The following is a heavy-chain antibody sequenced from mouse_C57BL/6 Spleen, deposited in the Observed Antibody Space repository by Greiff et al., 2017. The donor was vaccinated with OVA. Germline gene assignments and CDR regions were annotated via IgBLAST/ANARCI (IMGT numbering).Heavy chain of an antibody. V-gene: IGHV1-82*01. CDR1: GYAFSSSW. CDR2: IYPGDGDT. CDR3: ARSGSNYPYYAMDY. D-gene: IGHD2-5*01. Sequence: VKLQESGPELVKPGASVKISCKASGYAFSSSWMNWVKQRPGKGLEWIGRIYPGDGDTNYNGKFKGKATLTADKSSSTAYMQHSSLTSEDSAVYFGARSGSNYPYYAMDYWGQGTSVTVSS. J-gene: IGHJ4*01.